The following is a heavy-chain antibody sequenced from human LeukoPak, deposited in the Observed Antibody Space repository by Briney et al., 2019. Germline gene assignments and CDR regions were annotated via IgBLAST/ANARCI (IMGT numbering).Heavy chain of an antibody. D-gene: IGHD4-17*01. J-gene: IGHJ6*04. Sequence: GGSLRLSCATSGFTLSRFWMTWVRQAPGKGLEWVANIKDDGSDNYYAYSVEDRFTISRGNAKNSLYLQMISLSVEDTALSFCAREYGPRMDVWGKGTTVSVSS. CDR2: IKDDGSDN. CDR3: AREYGPRMDV. CDR1: GFTLSRFW. V-gene: IGHV3-7*01.